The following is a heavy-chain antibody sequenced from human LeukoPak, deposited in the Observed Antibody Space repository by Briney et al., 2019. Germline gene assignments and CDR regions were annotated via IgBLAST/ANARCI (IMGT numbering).Heavy chain of an antibody. J-gene: IGHJ4*02. CDR3: ATRKYYYGSGSHGALAY. V-gene: IGHV1-24*01. CDR1: GYTLTELS. D-gene: IGHD3-10*01. CDR2: FDPEDGET. Sequence: ASVKVSCKVSGYTLTELSMHWVRQAPGKGLEWMGGFDPEDGETIYAQKFQGRVTMTEDTSTDTAYMKLSSLRSEDTAVYYCATRKYYYGSGSHGALAYWGQGTLVTVSS.